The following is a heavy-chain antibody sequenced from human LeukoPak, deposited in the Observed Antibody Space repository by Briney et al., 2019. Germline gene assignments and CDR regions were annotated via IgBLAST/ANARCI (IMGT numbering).Heavy chain of an antibody. V-gene: IGHV4-59*01. Sequence: SETLSLTCTVSGASISSYYWTCIRQPPGKGLEWIGYIYYSGSTNYTPSLKSRVTISVDTSKSQFYLKLSSVTAADTAVYYCARATDAAGWFDYWGPGTLVTVAS. D-gene: IGHD4-11*01. CDR3: ARATDAAGWFDY. CDR2: IYYSGST. J-gene: IGHJ4*02. CDR1: GASISSYY.